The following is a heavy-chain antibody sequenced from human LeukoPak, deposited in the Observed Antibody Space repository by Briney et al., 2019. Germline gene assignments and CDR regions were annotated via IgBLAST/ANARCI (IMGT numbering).Heavy chain of an antibody. J-gene: IGHJ4*02. CDR3: ARENGGRRQYYFDY. CDR1: GGTFSSYA. Sequence: SVKVSCKASGGTFSSYAISWVRQAPGQGLEWMGGIIPIFGTANYAQKFQGGVTITRDTSASTAYMELSSLRSEDTAVYYCARENGGRRQYYFDYWGQGTLVTVSS. CDR2: IIPIFGTA. V-gene: IGHV1-69*05. D-gene: IGHD1-1*01.